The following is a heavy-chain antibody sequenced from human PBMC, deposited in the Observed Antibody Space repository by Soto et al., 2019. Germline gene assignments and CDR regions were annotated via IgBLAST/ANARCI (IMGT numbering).Heavy chain of an antibody. CDR2: IYYSGST. CDR3: AREEQDYVWGSYPLGIFDY. V-gene: IGHV4-30-4*01. CDR1: GGSISSDDYY. D-gene: IGHD3-16*02. J-gene: IGHJ4*02. Sequence: QVQLQQSGPGLVKPSQTLSLTCTVSGGSISSDDYYWSRNPQPPGQGLEWDVYIYYSGSTYYNPYLKSQVTISEDTSKSQFALNLDSVTAADTAVYYCAREEQDYVWGSYPLGIFDYWGQGTLVTVCS.